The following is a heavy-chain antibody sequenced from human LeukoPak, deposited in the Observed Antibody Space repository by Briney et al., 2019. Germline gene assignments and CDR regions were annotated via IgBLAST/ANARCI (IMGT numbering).Heavy chain of an antibody. CDR2: IFHSGST. Sequence: SGTLSLTCAVSGASISSNTWWSWVRQPPGKGLEWTGEIFHSGSTNYNPSLESRLTISLDKYKNHFSLRLTSVTAADTAVYYCAREIFGARAFEYWGQGILVTVSS. J-gene: IGHJ4*02. V-gene: IGHV4-4*02. CDR1: GASISSNTW. CDR3: AREIFGARAFEY. D-gene: IGHD3-3*01.